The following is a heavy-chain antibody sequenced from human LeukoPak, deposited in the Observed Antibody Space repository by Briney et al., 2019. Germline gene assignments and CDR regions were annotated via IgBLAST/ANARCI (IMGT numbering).Heavy chain of an antibody. J-gene: IGHJ6*03. CDR1: GFTFSSYG. Sequence: GGSLRLSCAASGFTFSSYGMHWVRQAPGKGLEWVAFIRYDGSNKYYADSVKGRFTISRDNSKNTLYLQMNSLRAEDTAVYYCAEVSIAAAGMGGSYDYYYMDVWGKGTTVTVSS. D-gene: IGHD6-13*01. V-gene: IGHV3-30*02. CDR3: AEVSIAAAGMGGSYDYYYMDV. CDR2: IRYDGSNK.